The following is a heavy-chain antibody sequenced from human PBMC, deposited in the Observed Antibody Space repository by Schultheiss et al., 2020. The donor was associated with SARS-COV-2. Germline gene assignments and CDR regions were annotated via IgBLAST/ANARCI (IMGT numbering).Heavy chain of an antibody. Sequence: GGSLRLSCAASGFTFDNYAMSWVRQAPGKGLEWVSTISGSGKTTYYADSVKGRFTISRDNSKNTVYLQMDSLGAEDTAAYFCAKSPPLVTAYFDDWGQGTLVTVSS. D-gene: IGHD5-18*01. CDR1: GFTFDNYA. CDR3: AKSPPLVTAYFDD. J-gene: IGHJ4*02. CDR2: ISGSGKTT. V-gene: IGHV3-23*01.